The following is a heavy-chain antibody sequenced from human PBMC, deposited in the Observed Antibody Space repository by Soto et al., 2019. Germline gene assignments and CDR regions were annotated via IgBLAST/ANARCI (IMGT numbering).Heavy chain of an antibody. CDR3: ARGNRDYGMDV. CDR2: INHSGST. CDR1: GGSFSGYY. J-gene: IGHJ6*02. V-gene: IGHV4-34*01. Sequence: SETLSLTCAVYGGSFSGYYWSWIRQPPGKGLEWIGEINHSGSTNYNPSLKSRVTISVDTSKNQFSLKLSSVTAADTAVYYCARGNRDYGMDVWGQGATVTVSS.